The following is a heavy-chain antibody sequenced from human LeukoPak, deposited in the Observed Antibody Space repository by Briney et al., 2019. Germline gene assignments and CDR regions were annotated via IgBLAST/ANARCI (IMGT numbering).Heavy chain of an antibody. D-gene: IGHD2-2*01. V-gene: IGHV4-34*01. J-gene: IGHJ3*02. CDR2: INHSGST. CDR1: GGSFSGYY. CDR3: AREPSPYCSSTSCSDAFDI. Sequence: SETLSLTCAVYGGSFSGYYWSWIRQPPGKGLEWIGEINHSGSTNYNPSLKSRVTISVDTSKNQFSLKLSSVTAADTAVYYCAREPSPYCSSTSCSDAFDIWGQGTMVTVSS.